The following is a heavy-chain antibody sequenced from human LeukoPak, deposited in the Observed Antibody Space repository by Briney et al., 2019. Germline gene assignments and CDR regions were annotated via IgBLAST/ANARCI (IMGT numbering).Heavy chain of an antibody. V-gene: IGHV3-21*01. J-gene: IGHJ3*02. CDR1: GFSFSSYS. CDR2: ISSSSSYI. CDR3: ARVHCSSTSCYAFDI. Sequence: GGSLRLSCAASGFSFSSYSMNWVRQAPGKGLEWVSSISSSSSYIYYADSVKGRFTISRDNAKNSLYLQMNSLRAEGTAVYYCARVHCSSTSCYAFDIWGQGTMVTVSS. D-gene: IGHD2-2*01.